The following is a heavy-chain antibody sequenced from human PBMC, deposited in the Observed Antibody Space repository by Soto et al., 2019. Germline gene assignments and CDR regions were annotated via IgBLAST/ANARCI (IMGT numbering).Heavy chain of an antibody. V-gene: IGHV3-23*01. D-gene: IGHD3-10*01. CDR2: ISGSGGST. CDR1: GFTFSSYA. Sequence: GGSLRLSCAASGFTFSSYAMSWVRQAPGKGLEWVSAISGSGGSTYYADSVKGRFTISRDNSKNTLYLQMNSLRAEDTAVYYCAKALITMVRGVIPNGMDVWGQGTTVTVSS. CDR3: AKALITMVRGVIPNGMDV. J-gene: IGHJ6*02.